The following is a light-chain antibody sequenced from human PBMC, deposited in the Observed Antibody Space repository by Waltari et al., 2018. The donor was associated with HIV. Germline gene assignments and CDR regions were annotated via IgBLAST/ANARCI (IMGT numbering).Light chain of an antibody. J-gene: IGLJ3*02. CDR3: SSFTSSTTWV. CDR2: EFS. Sequence: QSALTQPASVSGSPGQSVTISCTGTSSDVPKYNYVSWYQQHPGQAPKPMIYEFSKRPSGVANRFSRSKSGNTASLTISGLQAEDDADYYCSSFTSSTTWVCGGGTRLTVL. V-gene: IGLV2-14*01. CDR1: SSDVPKYNY.